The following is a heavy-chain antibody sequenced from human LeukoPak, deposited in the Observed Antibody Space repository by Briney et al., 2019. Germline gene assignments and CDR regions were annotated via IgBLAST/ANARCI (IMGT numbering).Heavy chain of an antibody. V-gene: IGHV3-23*01. D-gene: IGHD3-3*01. Sequence: GGSLRLSCAASGFTFSSYAMSWVRQAPGKGLEWVSAISGSGGSTYYADSVKGRFTISRDNSKNTLYLQMNSLRAEDTAVYYCASNTVHNYDFWSGYGERGWYFDLWGRGTLVTVSS. CDR2: ISGSGGST. J-gene: IGHJ2*01. CDR1: GFTFSSYA. CDR3: ASNTVHNYDFWSGYGERGWYFDL.